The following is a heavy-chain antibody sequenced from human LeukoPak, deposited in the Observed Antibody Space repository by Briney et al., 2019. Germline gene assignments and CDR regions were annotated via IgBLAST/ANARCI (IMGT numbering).Heavy chain of an antibody. CDR3: AREGGLHGVSSSGYYGIYYFDY. V-gene: IGHV1-46*01. CDR2: IKPSGDGST. CDR1: GDTFTSYY. Sequence: ASVKVSCKASGDTFTSYYMHWVRQAPGQGLEWMGIIKPSGDGSTSYAQKFQGRVTMTRDMSTSTVYMELSSLRSEDTAVYYCAREGGLHGVSSSGYYGIYYFDYWGQGTLVTVSS. J-gene: IGHJ4*02. D-gene: IGHD3-22*01.